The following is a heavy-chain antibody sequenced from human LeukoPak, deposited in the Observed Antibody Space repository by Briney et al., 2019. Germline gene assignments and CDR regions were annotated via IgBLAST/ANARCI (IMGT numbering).Heavy chain of an antibody. CDR2: ISSSSSYI. V-gene: IGHV3-21*01. J-gene: IGHJ4*02. CDR1: GFTFSNYA. Sequence: KPGGSLRLSCAASGFTFSNYAMHWVRQAPGKGLEWVSSISSSSSYIYYADSVKGRFTISRDNAKNSLYLQMNSLRAEDTAVYYCARAAENYGGRFDSWGQGTLVTVSS. CDR3: ARAAENYGGRFDS. D-gene: IGHD3-16*01.